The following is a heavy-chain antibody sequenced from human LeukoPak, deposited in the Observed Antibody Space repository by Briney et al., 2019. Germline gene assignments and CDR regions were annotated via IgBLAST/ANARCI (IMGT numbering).Heavy chain of an antibody. V-gene: IGHV1-8*01. Sequence: ASVKVSCKASGYTFTSYDINWVRQATGQGLEWMGWMNPNSGNTGYAQKFQGRVTMTRNTPISTAYMELSSLRSEDTAVYYCARGKSNIDYYYYGMDVWGQGTTVTVSS. J-gene: IGHJ6*02. CDR3: ARGKSNIDYYYYGMDV. CDR1: GYTFTSYD. CDR2: MNPNSGNT.